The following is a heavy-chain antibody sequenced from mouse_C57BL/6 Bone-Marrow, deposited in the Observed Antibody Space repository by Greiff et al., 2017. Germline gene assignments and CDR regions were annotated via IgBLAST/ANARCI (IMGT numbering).Heavy chain of an antibody. CDR2: ISDGGSYT. V-gene: IGHV5-4*01. J-gene: IGHJ4*01. Sequence: EVQGVESGGGLVKPGGSLKLSCAASGFTFSSYAMSWVRQTPEKRLEWVATISDGGSYTYYPDNVKGRFTISRDNAKNNLYLQMSHLKSEDTAMYYCASDSYAMDYWGQGTSVTVSS. CDR1: GFTFSSYA. CDR3: ASDSYAMDY.